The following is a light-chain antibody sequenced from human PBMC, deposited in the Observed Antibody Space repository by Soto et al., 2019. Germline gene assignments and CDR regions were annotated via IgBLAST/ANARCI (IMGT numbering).Light chain of an antibody. J-gene: IGKJ3*01. Sequence: DIQMTQSPSSLSASVGERVTITCRASQSISNHFKWYRQKPGKAPALLIYAASTLQSGVPSRFSGSGSGTDSTVTSSSRPHEDFATYYCQQSYTRPFTVGPGTKADIK. CDR3: QQSYTRPFT. V-gene: IGKV1-39*01. CDR1: QSISNH. CDR2: AAS.